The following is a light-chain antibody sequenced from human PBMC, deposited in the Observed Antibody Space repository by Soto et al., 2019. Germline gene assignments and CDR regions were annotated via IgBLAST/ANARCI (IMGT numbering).Light chain of an antibody. CDR1: QTLSNSF. CDR2: DTS. V-gene: IGKV3-20*01. J-gene: IGKJ5*01. Sequence: KKSAVTVSLSTGERAALSCRASQTLSNSFIAWYQQKPGQAPRLLIYDTSSRATGVPDRYSASGSGTDFTLTISWLEPEDFAVFFCQQYGSSEIIFGQGTRLEIK. CDR3: QQYGSSEII.